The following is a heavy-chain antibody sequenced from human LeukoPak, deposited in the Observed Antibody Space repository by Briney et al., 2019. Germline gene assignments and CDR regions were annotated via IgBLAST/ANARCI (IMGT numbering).Heavy chain of an antibody. CDR3: ARAERAGGDY. CDR1: GASISSHY. Sequence: SETLSLTCTVSGASISSHYWSWIRQPPGKGLEWIGYIYYSRSTNYNPSLKSRVTISVDTSKNQFSLKLNSVTTADTAVYYCARAERAGGDYWGPGTLVTVSS. CDR2: IYYSRST. J-gene: IGHJ4*02. V-gene: IGHV4-59*11. D-gene: IGHD3-16*01.